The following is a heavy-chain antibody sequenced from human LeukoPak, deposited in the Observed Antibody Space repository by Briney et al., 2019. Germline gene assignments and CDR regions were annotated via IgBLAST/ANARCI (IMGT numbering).Heavy chain of an antibody. CDR2: INPKSGGA. V-gene: IGHV1-2*02. D-gene: IGHD2-15*01. Sequence: ASVTVSCKASGYTFTGHYMHWVRQAPGQGLEWMGWINPKSGGANYAQKFQGRVTMTRDTSISAAYMELSRLRSDDTAVYYCARDVDGMDVWGQGTTVTVSS. J-gene: IGHJ6*02. CDR1: GYTFTGHY. CDR3: ARDVDGMDV.